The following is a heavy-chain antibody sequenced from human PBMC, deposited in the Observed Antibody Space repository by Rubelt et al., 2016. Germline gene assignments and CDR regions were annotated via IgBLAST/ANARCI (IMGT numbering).Heavy chain of an antibody. CDR1: GDSVSSNSAA. CDR2: TYYRYTWYT. V-gene: IGHV6-1*01. J-gene: IGHJ4*02. D-gene: IGHD4-23*01. Sequence: QTLSLTCAISGDSVSSNSAAWNWIRQSPSRGLEWLGRTYYRYTWYTDYALSVKGRITINTDTATNQFSLHLRAVTPEDTAVYYCARDQYGANSAYFHYWGQGALVTVSS. CDR3: ARDQYGANSAYFHY.